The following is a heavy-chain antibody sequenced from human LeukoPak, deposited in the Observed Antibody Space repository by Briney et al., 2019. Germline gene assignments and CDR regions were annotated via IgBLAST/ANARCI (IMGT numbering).Heavy chain of an antibody. Sequence: GGSLRLSCAASGLTLRGYGMHWVRQAPGKGLEWVAFIRYDGSDKSYADSVKGRFTISRDNSENTLYLQINSLRVEDTAVYYCAKDTPTTGYHLDSWGQGTLVTVSP. V-gene: IGHV3-30*02. D-gene: IGHD1-1*01. CDR2: IRYDGSDK. J-gene: IGHJ4*02. CDR1: GLTLRGYG. CDR3: AKDTPTTGYHLDS.